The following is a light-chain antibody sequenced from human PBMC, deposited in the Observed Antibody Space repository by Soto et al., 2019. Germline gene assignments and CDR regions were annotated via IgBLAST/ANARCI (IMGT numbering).Light chain of an antibody. V-gene: IGKV3-15*01. J-gene: IGKJ4*01. CDR1: QSVSSN. Sequence: EIVMTQSPATLSVSAGERATLSCRASQSVSSNLAWYQQKPGKAPRPLIYGASTRATGIPARFGGSGSGTEFTLTISSLQSEDFAVYYCQQYHKWPLTFGGGTKVDI. CDR2: GAS. CDR3: QQYHKWPLT.